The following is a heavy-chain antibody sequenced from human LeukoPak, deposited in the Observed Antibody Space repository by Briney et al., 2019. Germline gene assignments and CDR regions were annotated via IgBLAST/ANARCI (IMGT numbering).Heavy chain of an antibody. CDR3: ARVPTVTFFDY. J-gene: IGHJ4*02. Sequence: SETLSLTCTVSGGSISSSSYYWGWIRQPPGKGLEWVGSIYYSGSTYQNPSLKSRVTISVDTSKNQFSLKLSSVTAADTAVYYCARVPTVTFFDYWGQGTLVTVSS. CDR1: GGSISSSSYY. V-gene: IGHV4-39*07. D-gene: IGHD4-17*01. CDR2: IYYSGST.